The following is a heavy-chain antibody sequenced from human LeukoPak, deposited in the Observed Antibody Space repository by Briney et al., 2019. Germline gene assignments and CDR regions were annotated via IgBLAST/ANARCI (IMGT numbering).Heavy chain of an antibody. J-gene: IGHJ4*02. Sequence: SETLSLTCTVSGGSISSSSHYWGWIRQPPGKGLEWIGSIYYSGSTYYNPSLKSRVTISVDTSKNQFSLRLSSVTAADTAVYYCARLFGQYYFDYWGQGTLVTVSS. V-gene: IGHV4-39*01. D-gene: IGHD3-10*01. CDR3: ARLFGQYYFDY. CDR1: GGSISSSSHY. CDR2: IYYSGST.